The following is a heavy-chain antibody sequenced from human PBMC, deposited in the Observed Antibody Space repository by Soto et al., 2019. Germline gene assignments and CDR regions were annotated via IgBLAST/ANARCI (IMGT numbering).Heavy chain of an antibody. J-gene: IGHJ6*02. CDR1: GGSFSSSA. CDR3: ATSVGAIGYRFFNMDV. D-gene: IGHD5-12*01. V-gene: IGHV1-69*13. Sequence: ASVKVSCKSSGGSFSSSAITWVRQAPGQGLEWMGRIIPMYGTTFYAQTFQGRVTITADESTSTVYMHLSSLKSEDTASYFCATSVGAIGYRFFNMDVWGQGTTVTVSS. CDR2: IIPMYGTT.